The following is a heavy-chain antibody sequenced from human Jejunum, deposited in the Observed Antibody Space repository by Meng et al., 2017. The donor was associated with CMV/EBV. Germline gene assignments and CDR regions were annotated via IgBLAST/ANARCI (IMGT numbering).Heavy chain of an antibody. CDR3: ARDGGSGILGAFDF. V-gene: IGHV3-74*01. Sequence: GCTFSNYWMNWGGQASGKGLVWVSRINSDGSSTRNADSVKGRFNISRDNARNTIYLQMNSLRVEDTAVYYCARDGGSGILGAFDFWGQGTLVTVSS. CDR1: GCTFSNYW. D-gene: IGHD1-26*01. J-gene: IGHJ4*02. CDR2: INSDGSST.